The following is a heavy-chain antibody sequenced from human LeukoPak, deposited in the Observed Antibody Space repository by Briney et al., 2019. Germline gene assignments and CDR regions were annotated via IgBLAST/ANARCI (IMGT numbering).Heavy chain of an antibody. Sequence: GGSLRLSCAASGFTFSSYSMNWVRQAPGKGLEWVSYISSSSSTIYYADPVKGRFTISRDNSKNTLYLQMNSLRGEDTAIYYCARGKQQLDYFYYYGLDVWGRGTTVTVSS. J-gene: IGHJ6*02. V-gene: IGHV3-48*01. CDR3: ARGKQQLDYFYYYGLDV. CDR1: GFTFSSYS. D-gene: IGHD6-13*01. CDR2: ISSSSSTI.